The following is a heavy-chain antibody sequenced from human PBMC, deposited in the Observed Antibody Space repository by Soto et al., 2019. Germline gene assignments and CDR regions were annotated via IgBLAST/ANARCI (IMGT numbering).Heavy chain of an antibody. D-gene: IGHD2-15*01. CDR3: VVAAQPYYFDY. CDR1: GYTFTSYG. Sequence: QVQLVQSGAEVKKPGASVKVSCKASGYTFTSYGISWVRQAPGQGLEWMGWISAYNCNTNYAPKLQGRVTMTTDTSKSTAYMELRSLRSDDTAVYYCVVAAQPYYFDYRGQGTLVTVSS. J-gene: IGHJ4*02. V-gene: IGHV1-18*01. CDR2: ISAYNCNT.